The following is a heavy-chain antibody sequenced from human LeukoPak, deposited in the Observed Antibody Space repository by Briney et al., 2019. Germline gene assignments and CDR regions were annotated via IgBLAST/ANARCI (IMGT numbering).Heavy chain of an antibody. D-gene: IGHD6-19*01. CDR2: IKSKTDGGTT. CDR1: GFTFSNAW. J-gene: IGHJ4*02. CDR3: TTDPYGYIAVAGTATFDY. Sequence: GGSLRLSCAASGFTFSNAWMSWVRQAPGKGLEWVGRIKSKTDGGTTDYAAPVKGRFTISRDDSKNTLYLQMNSLKTEDTAVYYCTTDPYGYIAVAGTATFDYWGQETLVSVSS. V-gene: IGHV3-15*01.